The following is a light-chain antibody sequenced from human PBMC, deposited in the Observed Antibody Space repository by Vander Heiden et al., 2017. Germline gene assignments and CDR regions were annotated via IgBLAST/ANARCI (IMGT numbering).Light chain of an antibody. CDR2: DER. Sequence: VLTQPPSVSAAPGQTATITCGELGIDTKSVHWYQQKPGQAPVLVVYDERDRPAGIPERFSGSNSGNTPTLTITRVEAGDEAYYYCQVWDSSNDLVVFGGGTKLTVL. J-gene: IGLJ2*01. CDR1: GIDTKS. V-gene: IGLV3-21*02. CDR3: QVWDSSNDLVV.